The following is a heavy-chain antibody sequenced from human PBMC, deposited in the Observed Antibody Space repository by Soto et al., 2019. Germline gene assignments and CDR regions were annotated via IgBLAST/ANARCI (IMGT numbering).Heavy chain of an antibody. D-gene: IGHD3-22*01. CDR2: INHSGST. CDR1: GGSFSGYY. V-gene: IGHV4-34*01. CDR3: ARGYDSSGYYIV. Sequence: PSETLSLTCAVYGGSFSGYYWSWIRQPPGKGLEWIGEINHSGSTNYNPSLKSRVTISVDTSKNQFSLKLSSVTAADTAVYYCARGYDSSGYYIVWGQGTLVTVSS. J-gene: IGHJ4*02.